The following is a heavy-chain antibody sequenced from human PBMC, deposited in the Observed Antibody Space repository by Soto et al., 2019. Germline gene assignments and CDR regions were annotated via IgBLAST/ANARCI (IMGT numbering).Heavy chain of an antibody. D-gene: IGHD3-3*01. CDR1: GFTFRSYA. J-gene: IGHJ4*02. Sequence: EVQLLESGGGLVQPGGSLRLSCAASGFTFRSYAMSWVRQAPGKGLEWVSAISGSGGSTYYADSVKGRFTISRDNSKNTLYLQMNSLRAEDTAVYYCAKTVYYDFWSGPSRFDYWGQGTLVTVSS. V-gene: IGHV3-23*01. CDR3: AKTVYYDFWSGPSRFDY. CDR2: ISGSGGST.